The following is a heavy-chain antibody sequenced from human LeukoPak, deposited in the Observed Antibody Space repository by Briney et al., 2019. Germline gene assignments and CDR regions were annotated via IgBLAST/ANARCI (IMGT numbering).Heavy chain of an antibody. CDR3: VRGHAQRAPLPPAY. CDR1: GFTFSSYS. J-gene: IGHJ1*01. CDR2: ISSSSSYI. Sequence: PGGSLRLSCAASGFTFSSYSMNWGRQAPGKGLGGGSSISSSSSYIYYADSVKGRFTISRDNAKNSLYLQRNSLRAEDTAVYYCVRGHAQRAPLPPAYSGQATLPTVSP. V-gene: IGHV3-21*01. D-gene: IGHD6-25*01.